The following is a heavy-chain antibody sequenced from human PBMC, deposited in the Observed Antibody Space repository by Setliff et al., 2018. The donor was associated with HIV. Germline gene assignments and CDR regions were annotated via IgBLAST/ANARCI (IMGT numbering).Heavy chain of an antibody. J-gene: IGHJ3*02. D-gene: IGHD3-10*01. CDR1: GDSISNYY. CDR3: ARGADMVHDAFDI. Sequence: SETLSLTCTVSGDSISNYYWSWVRQPPGKGLEWIGYIYTTGSTNYNPSLKSRVTISVHTSKNQFSLKLHAVTAADTAVYYCARGADMVHDAFDIWGQGTMVTVSS. V-gene: IGHV4-4*09. CDR2: IYTTGST.